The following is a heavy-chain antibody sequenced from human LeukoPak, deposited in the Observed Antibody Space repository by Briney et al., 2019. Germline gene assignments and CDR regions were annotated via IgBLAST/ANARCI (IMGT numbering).Heavy chain of an antibody. V-gene: IGHV3-48*04. CDR3: ATDSPETAAFDY. CDR1: GFSFSTYS. CDR2: IVGSSSNI. D-gene: IGHD1-1*01. Sequence: GGSLRLSCTASGFSFSTYSMNWVRQAPGKGLEWVSYIVGSSSNIYYADSAKGRFTISRDNAKNSLYLQMDSLRAEDTAVYYCATDSPETAAFDYWGQGTLVTVSS. J-gene: IGHJ4*02.